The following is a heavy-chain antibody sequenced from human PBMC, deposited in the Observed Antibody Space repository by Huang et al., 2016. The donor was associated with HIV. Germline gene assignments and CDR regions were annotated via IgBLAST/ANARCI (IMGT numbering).Heavy chain of an antibody. D-gene: IGHD6-19*01. J-gene: IGHJ6*02. CDR3: ARHGRVAGHYYNNMDV. V-gene: IGHV4-39*01. Sequence: LQLQESGPGLVKSSETLSLICTVSGGSISSISYYWGWIRQPPGKGPEWIGSIYFSGNTDYNPPLKSRVTISVDTSKNQFSLKVNSVTAADTAVYYCARHGRVAGHYYNNMDVWGRGTTVTVSS. CDR2: IYFSGNT. CDR1: GGSISSISYY.